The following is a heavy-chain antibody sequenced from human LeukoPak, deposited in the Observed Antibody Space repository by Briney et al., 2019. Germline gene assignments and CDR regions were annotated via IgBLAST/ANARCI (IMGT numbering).Heavy chain of an antibody. J-gene: IGHJ4*02. D-gene: IGHD5-18*01. CDR3: ARERGYNYGYSGYYDQ. CDR2: ISTSGAST. V-gene: IGHV3-48*03. Sequence: GGSLRLSFAASGFTFSDFEMNWVRQAPGKGLEWISYISTSGASTYYADSVKGRFTVSRDNAKNSMFLRMDTLRADDTAVYYCARERGYNYGYSGYYDQWGQGILFTVSS. CDR1: GFTFSDFE.